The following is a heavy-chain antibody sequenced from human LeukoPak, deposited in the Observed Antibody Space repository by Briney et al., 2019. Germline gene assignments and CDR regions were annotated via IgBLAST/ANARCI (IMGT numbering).Heavy chain of an antibody. D-gene: IGHD3-22*01. CDR3: ARAPHFFDSSGSRYYFDY. Sequence: SETLSLTCTVSGGSISNYYWNWIRQPPGKGLEWLGYIYYSGTTNYNPSLKSRVSMSVDTSKNQFSLNLSSVTAADTAMYYCARAPHFFDSSGSRYYFDYWGQGALVTVSS. V-gene: IGHV4-59*12. CDR2: IYYSGTT. J-gene: IGHJ4*02. CDR1: GGSISNYY.